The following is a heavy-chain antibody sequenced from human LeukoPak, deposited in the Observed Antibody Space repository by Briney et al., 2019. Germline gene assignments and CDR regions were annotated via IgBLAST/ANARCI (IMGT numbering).Heavy chain of an antibody. J-gene: IGHJ4*03. D-gene: IGHD1-1*01. CDR2: INHRGDT. CDR3: ARGPTISETGYFDY. V-gene: IGHV4-34*01. CDR1: GGSFSTYY. Sequence: PSETLSLTCAVYGGSFSTYYWSWIRQSPGKGLEWIAEINHRGDTNYNPSVKSRVTISVDTSKNQFSLKVRSLTAADTAFYYCARGPTISETGYFDYWGRGTLVTVSS.